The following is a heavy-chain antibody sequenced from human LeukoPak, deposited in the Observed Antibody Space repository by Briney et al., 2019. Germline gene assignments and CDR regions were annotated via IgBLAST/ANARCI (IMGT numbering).Heavy chain of an antibody. Sequence: PGGSLRLSCAASGFTFSNYAMSWVRQAPGKGLGWVSGINWSGEKTSYADSVKGRFTISRDNSRNTLYLQTNSLRAEDTAIYYCAHVGSCTAGICVPGGYWGQGALVTVSS. V-gene: IGHV3-23*01. CDR2: INWSGEKT. CDR1: GFTFSNYA. J-gene: IGHJ4*02. CDR3: AHVGSCTAGICVPGGY. D-gene: IGHD1-1*01.